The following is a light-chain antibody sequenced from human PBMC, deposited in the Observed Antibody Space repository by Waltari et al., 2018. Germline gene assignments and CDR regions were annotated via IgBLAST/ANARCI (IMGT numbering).Light chain of an antibody. CDR3: QQYYSTPPT. CDR1: QSVLYTSNNKNY. V-gene: IGKV4-1*01. Sequence: DIVMTQSPDSLTVSLGERATINCKSSQSVLYTSNNKNYLTWLQQKPGQPPKLLIYWASTRDSGVPDRFSGSGSGTDFTLTISSLQAEDVAVYYCQQYYSTPPTFGQGTKVELK. J-gene: IGKJ1*01. CDR2: WAS.